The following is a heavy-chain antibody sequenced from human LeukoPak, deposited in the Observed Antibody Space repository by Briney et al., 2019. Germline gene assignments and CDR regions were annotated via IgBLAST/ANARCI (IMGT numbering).Heavy chain of an antibody. D-gene: IGHD3-22*01. Sequence: ASVKVSCKASGYTFTRYYMHWVRQAPGQGLEWMGVINPSGGSTSYTQKFQGRVTMTRDTSTSTVYMELSSLTSEDTAVYYCARDLMRYYDSSGYSGIQHWGQGTLVTVSS. V-gene: IGHV1-46*01. CDR2: INPSGGST. CDR1: GYTFTRYY. J-gene: IGHJ1*01. CDR3: ARDLMRYYDSSGYSGIQH.